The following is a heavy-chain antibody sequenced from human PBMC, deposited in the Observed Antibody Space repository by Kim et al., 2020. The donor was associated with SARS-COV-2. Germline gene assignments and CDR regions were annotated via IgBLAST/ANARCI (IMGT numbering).Heavy chain of an antibody. Sequence: SETLSLTCTVSGGSISSSSYYWGWIRQPPGKGLEWIGSIYYSGSTYYNPSLKSRVTISVDTSKNQFSLKLSSVTAADTAVYYCARHEAYSSGWWADYYYYMDVWGKGTTVTVSS. J-gene: IGHJ6*03. CDR2: IYYSGST. CDR1: GGSISSSSYY. V-gene: IGHV4-39*01. CDR3: ARHEAYSSGWWADYYYYMDV. D-gene: IGHD6-19*01.